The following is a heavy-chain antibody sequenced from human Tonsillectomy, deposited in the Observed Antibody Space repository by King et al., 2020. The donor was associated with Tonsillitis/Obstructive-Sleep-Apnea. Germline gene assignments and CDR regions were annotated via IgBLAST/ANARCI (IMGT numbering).Heavy chain of an antibody. CDR1: GFTFDDYA. CDR2: ISWNSGSI. J-gene: IGHJ3*02. Sequence: VQLVESGGGLVQPGRSLRLSCAASGFTFDDYAMYWVRQAPGKGLEWVSGISWNSGSIGYADSVKGRFTISRENAKNSLYLQMNSLRAEDTALYYCAKATIMGTAAFDIWGQGTRVTGSS. V-gene: IGHV3-9*01. CDR3: AKATIMGTAAFDI. D-gene: IGHD1-20*01.